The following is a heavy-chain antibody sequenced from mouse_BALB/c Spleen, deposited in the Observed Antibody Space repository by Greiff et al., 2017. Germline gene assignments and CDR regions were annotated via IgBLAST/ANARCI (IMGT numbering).Heavy chain of an antibody. Sequence: EVQLQQSGTVLARPGASVKMSCKASGYSFTSYWMHWVKQRPGQGLEWIGAIYPGNSDTSYNQKFKGKAKLTAVTSASTAYMELSSLTNEDSAVYYCTRNDYARFYAMDYWGQGTSVTVSS. V-gene: IGHV1-5*01. CDR1: GYSFTSYW. D-gene: IGHD2-4*01. CDR3: TRNDYARFYAMDY. J-gene: IGHJ4*01. CDR2: IYPGNSDT.